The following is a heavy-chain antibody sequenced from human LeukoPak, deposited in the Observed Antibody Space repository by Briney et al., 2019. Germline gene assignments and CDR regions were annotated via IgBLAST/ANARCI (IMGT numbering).Heavy chain of an antibody. CDR1: GFTFNGAW. J-gene: IGHJ4*02. V-gene: IGHV3-7*01. D-gene: IGHD1-1*01. CDR2: LDPSGSQK. CDR3: AIWTSGNF. Sequence: FTSSASGFTFNGAWLNWVRQAPGNGLEWVANLDPSGSQKRYVDSVKGRFTISKDNPGTSLYLEMNSLRAEDTAIYYCAIWTSGNFWGQGTLVTVSS.